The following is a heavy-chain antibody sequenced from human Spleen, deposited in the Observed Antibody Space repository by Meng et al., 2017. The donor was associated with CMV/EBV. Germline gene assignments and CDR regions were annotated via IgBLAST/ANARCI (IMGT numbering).Heavy chain of an antibody. CDR3: ARDRTGDCSSTSCYNFYYYYGMDV. J-gene: IGHJ6*02. D-gene: IGHD2-2*02. Sequence: SVKVSCKASGYSFTTYDISWVRQAPGQGLEWVGGIIPLFGIANYAQKFQGRVTITTDESTSTAYMSLSSLRSEDTAVYYCARDRTGDCSSTSCYNFYYYYGMDVWGQGTTVTVSS. V-gene: IGHV1-69*05. CDR1: GYSFTTYD. CDR2: IIPLFGIA.